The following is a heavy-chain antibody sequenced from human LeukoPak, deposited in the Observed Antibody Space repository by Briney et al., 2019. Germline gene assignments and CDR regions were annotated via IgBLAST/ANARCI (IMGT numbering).Heavy chain of an antibody. CDR3: ARGRHCSSTSCYDYYYYMDV. D-gene: IGHD2-2*01. CDR2: INPNSGGT. V-gene: IGHV1-2*02. Sequence: GASVKVSCKASGYTFTGYYMHWVRQAPGQGLEWMGWINPNSGGTNYAQKFQGRVTMTRNTSISTAYMELSSLRSEDTAVYYCARGRHCSSTSCYDYYYYMDVWGKGTTVTVSS. J-gene: IGHJ6*03. CDR1: GYTFTGYY.